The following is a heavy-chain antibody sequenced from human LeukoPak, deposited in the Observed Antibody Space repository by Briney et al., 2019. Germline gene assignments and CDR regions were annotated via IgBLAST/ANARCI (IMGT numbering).Heavy chain of an antibody. CDR2: ISSSADTI. CDR1: AFTFGDYT. CDR3: ARSPSSFDP. D-gene: IGHD3-16*02. Sequence: GGSLRLSCTASAFTFGDYTKSSVRQAPGKGLEWVSSISSSADTIDYADSVKGRFTISRDNAKNSLYLQMNSLRAEDTAVYYCARSPSSFDPWGQGALVTVSS. V-gene: IGHV3-48*01. J-gene: IGHJ5*02.